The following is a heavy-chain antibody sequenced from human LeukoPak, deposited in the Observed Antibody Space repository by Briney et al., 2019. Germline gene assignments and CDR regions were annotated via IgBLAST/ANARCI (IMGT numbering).Heavy chain of an antibody. J-gene: IGHJ4*02. Sequence: GGSLRLSCAASGFTFRSYGMSWVRQAPGKGLEGVSAISASGGDTYYADSVKGRFALSRDNSKNTVYLQMNSLRAEDTAVYYCAKRYSYGLEAVAGVNWGQGTLVTVSS. CDR2: ISASGGDT. CDR3: AKRYSYGLEAVAGVN. D-gene: IGHD5-18*01. V-gene: IGHV3-23*01. CDR1: GFTFRSYG.